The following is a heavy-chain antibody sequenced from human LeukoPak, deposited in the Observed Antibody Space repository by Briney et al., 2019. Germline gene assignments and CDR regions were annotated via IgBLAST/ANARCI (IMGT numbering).Heavy chain of an antibody. J-gene: IGHJ4*02. Sequence: ASVKVSCKASGYTFTGYHMHWVRQAPGQGLEWMGWINPNSGGTNYAQKFQGRVTMTRDTSISTAYMELSRLRSDDTAVYYCARDAGYCSSTSCYFNYWGQGTLVTVSS. CDR3: ARDAGYCSSTSCYFNY. D-gene: IGHD2-2*01. CDR1: GYTFTGYH. V-gene: IGHV1-2*02. CDR2: INPNSGGT.